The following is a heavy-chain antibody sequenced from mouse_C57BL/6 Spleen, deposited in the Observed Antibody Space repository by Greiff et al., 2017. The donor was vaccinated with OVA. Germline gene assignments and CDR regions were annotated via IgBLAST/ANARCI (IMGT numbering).Heavy chain of an antibody. Sequence: EVMLVESGGGLVQPGGSLSLSCAASGFTFTDYYMSWVRQPPGKALEWLGFIRNKANGYTTEYSASVKGRFTISRDDSQSILYLQMNATTAEDSATYYCARTLQWYFDVWGKGTTVTVSA. CDR2: IRNKANGYTT. D-gene: IGHD6-1*01. CDR3: ARTLQWYFDV. J-gene: IGHJ1*03. CDR1: GFTFTDYY. V-gene: IGHV7-3*01.